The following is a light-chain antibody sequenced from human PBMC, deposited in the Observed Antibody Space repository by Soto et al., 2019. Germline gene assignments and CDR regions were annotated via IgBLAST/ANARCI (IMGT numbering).Light chain of an antibody. CDR1: QSVGSN. J-gene: IGKJ4*01. Sequence: EVVLTQSPATLSVSPWAGTTLXXRASQSVGSNLAWYQQKPGQTPRVLXYGASTRAIGIPARFSGSGFGTEFTLTIISLQSEDFVVYYCQQYSNWPLRSFGGGTKVEIK. V-gene: IGKV3-15*01. CDR3: QQYSNWPLRS. CDR2: GAS.